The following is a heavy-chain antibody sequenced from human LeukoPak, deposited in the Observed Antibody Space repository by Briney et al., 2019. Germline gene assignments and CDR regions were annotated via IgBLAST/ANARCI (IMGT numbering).Heavy chain of an antibody. Sequence: GGSLGLSCAASGFTFSNYGMHWVRQAPGKGLEWVAVISFDGNNKYYADSVKGRFTISRDNSKNTLFLQMNSLRAEDTAVYYCAGGWYYFDYWGQGTLVTVSS. CDR3: AGGWYYFDY. V-gene: IGHV3-30*03. J-gene: IGHJ4*02. CDR1: GFTFSNYG. CDR2: ISFDGNNK. D-gene: IGHD2-15*01.